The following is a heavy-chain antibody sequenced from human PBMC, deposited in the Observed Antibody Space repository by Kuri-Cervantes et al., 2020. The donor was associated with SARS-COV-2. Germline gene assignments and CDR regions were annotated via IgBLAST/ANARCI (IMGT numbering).Heavy chain of an antibody. Sequence: GSLRLSCAASGFTFSSYDMHWVRQATGKGLEWVSAIGTDGDTYYPGSVKGRFTISRENAKNSLYLRMNSLRAEDTAVYYCARPMVRGAPLYDAFDIWGQGTMVTVSS. CDR1: GFTFSSYD. CDR3: ARPMVRGAPLYDAFDI. CDR2: IGTDGDT. V-gene: IGHV3-13*01. D-gene: IGHD3-10*01. J-gene: IGHJ3*02.